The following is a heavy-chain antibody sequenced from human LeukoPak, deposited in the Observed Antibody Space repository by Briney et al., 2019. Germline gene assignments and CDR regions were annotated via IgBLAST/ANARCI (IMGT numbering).Heavy chain of an antibody. V-gene: IGHV3-11*05. CDR2: ISSSSSYT. J-gene: IGHJ4*02. Sequence: GGSLRLSCAASGFTFSDYYMSWIRQAPGKRLEWVSYISSSSSYTNYADCVKGRFTISRDNAKNSLYLQMNSLRAEDTAIYYCARGGNGYNYALEYWGQGTLVSVSS. CDR1: GFTFSDYY. CDR3: ARGGNGYNYALEY. D-gene: IGHD5-24*01.